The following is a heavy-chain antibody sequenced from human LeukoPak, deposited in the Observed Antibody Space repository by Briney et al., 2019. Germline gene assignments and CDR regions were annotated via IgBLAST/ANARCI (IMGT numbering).Heavy chain of an antibody. J-gene: IGHJ4*02. CDR1: GGTFSRYA. Sequence: SVKVSCKASGGTFSRYAISWVRQAPGQGLEWMGRIIPILGIANYAQKFQGRVTITADKSTSTAYMELSSLRSEDTAVYYCASQSRGVTVTYLPNWGQGTLVTVSS. CDR2: IIPILGIA. D-gene: IGHD4-17*01. V-gene: IGHV1-69*04. CDR3: ASQSRGVTVTYLPN.